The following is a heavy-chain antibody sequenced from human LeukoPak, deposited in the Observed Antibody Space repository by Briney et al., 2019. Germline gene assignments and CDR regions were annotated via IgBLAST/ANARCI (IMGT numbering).Heavy chain of an antibody. CDR3: ARDYDYVWGSPGSAFDI. V-gene: IGHV1-18*01. Sequence: GASVKVSCKASGYPFTSYGISWVRQAPGQGLEWMGWISAYNGNTNYAQKLQGRVTMTTDTSTSTAYMELRSLRSDDTAVYYCARDYDYVWGSPGSAFDIWGQGTMVTVSS. D-gene: IGHD3-16*01. J-gene: IGHJ3*02. CDR2: ISAYNGNT. CDR1: GYPFTSYG.